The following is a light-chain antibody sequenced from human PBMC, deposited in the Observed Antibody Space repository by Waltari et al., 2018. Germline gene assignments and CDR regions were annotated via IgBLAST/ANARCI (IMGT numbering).Light chain of an antibody. J-gene: IGLJ1*01. CDR2: EAT. CDR1: STDLSSYNL. CDR3: CSYTGSSTSYG. V-gene: IGLV2-23*01. Sequence: QSALSQPASVSGSPGPSLTIPCTGASTDLSSYNLVAWYQHHPNRAPKLIIYEATKRPSGISHRFSGAKSGATASLRISGLQADDEADYYCCSYTGSSTSYGCGGGTKVTVL.